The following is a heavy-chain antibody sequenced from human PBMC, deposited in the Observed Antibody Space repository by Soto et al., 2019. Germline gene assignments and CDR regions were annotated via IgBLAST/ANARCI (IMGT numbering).Heavy chain of an antibody. Sequence: SETLSLTCAVYGGSFSGYYWSWIRQPPGKGLEWIGEINHSGSTNYNPSLKSRVTISVDTSKNQFSLKLSSVTAADTAVYYCAREGFRGYCSGGSYYYYGMDVWGQGTTVTVSS. D-gene: IGHD2-15*01. CDR1: GGSFSGYY. J-gene: IGHJ6*02. CDR3: AREGFRGYCSGGSYYYYGMDV. CDR2: INHSGST. V-gene: IGHV4-34*01.